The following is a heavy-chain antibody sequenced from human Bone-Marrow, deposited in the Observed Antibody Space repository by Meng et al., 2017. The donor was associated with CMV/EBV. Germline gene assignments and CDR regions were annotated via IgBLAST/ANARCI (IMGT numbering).Heavy chain of an antibody. CDR3: ARSAGKCSTPNCSLH. D-gene: IGHD2-2*01. CDR2: INTDGGDT. Sequence: ASVKVSCKASGYIFTDYYINWVRQAPGQGFEWMGWINTDGGDTKFAQKFQGRVTMITDTSISTAYMELRRLRSDDTAVYYCARSAGKCSTPNCSLHWGQGTLVTVSS. V-gene: IGHV1-2*02. CDR1: GYIFTDYY. J-gene: IGHJ1*01.